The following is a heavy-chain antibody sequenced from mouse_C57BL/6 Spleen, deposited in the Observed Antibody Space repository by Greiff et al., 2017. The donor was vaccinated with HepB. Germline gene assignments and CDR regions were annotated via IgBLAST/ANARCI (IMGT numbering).Heavy chain of an antibody. CDR1: GYAFSSYW. D-gene: IGHD1-1*01. Sequence: VQLQQSGAELVKPGASVKISCKASGYAFSSYWMNWVKQRPGKGLEWIGQIYPGDGDTNYNGKFKGKATLTADKSSSTAYMQLSSLTSEDSAVYFCARDGYYYGSSYSYYAMDYWGQRTSVTVSS. V-gene: IGHV1-80*01. CDR2: IYPGDGDT. CDR3: ARDGYYYGSSYSYYAMDY. J-gene: IGHJ4*01.